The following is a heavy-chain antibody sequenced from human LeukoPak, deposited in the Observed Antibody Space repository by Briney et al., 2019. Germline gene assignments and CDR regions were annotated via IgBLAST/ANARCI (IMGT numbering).Heavy chain of an antibody. CDR3: ARNGGYYDFWSGYYYYYYGMDV. V-gene: IGHV3-11*06. CDR2: ISSSSSYT. D-gene: IGHD3-3*01. J-gene: IGHJ6*02. CDR1: GFTFSDYY. Sequence: GGSLRLSCAASGFTFSDYYMSWIRQAPGKGPEWVSYISSSSSYTNYADSVKGRFTISRDNAKNSLYLQMNSLRAEDTAVYYCARNGGYYDFWSGYYYYYYGMDVWGQGTTVTVSS.